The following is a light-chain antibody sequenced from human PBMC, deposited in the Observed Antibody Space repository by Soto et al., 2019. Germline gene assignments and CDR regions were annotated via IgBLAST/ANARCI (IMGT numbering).Light chain of an antibody. CDR1: PSVTNY. J-gene: IGKJ5*01. CDR2: GAF. Sequence: EIVLTQSPATLSLSPGERATLSCRASPSVTNYLAWYQQKPGQAPRLLIYGAFNRATGIPARFSGSGSGTDFTLTISSLEPEDFAVYYCQQYHHWPPITFGQGTRLEIK. V-gene: IGKV3-11*01. CDR3: QQYHHWPPIT.